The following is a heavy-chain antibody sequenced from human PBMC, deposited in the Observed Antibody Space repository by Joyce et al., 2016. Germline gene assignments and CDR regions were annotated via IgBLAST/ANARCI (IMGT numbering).Heavy chain of an antibody. D-gene: IGHD6-6*01. CDR2: IHYDGTT. CDR3: ASGQYNFDY. V-gene: IGHV4-59*01. CDR1: GFPMSRYY. J-gene: IGHJ4*02. Sequence: QVQLQESGPGLLKPSETLSLTCTVSGFPMSRYYWNWIRQSPGRGLECIGYIHYDGTTTYNPSRKRRVTISIDPPKGHFSLRLKSITAADSAVYYCASGQYNFDYWGQGTLVTVSA.